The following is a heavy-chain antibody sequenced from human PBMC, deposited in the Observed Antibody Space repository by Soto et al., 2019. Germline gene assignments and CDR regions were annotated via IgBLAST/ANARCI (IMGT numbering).Heavy chain of an antibody. Sequence: GGSLRLSCAASGFTFSSYAMHWVRQAPGKGLEYVSAISSNGGSTYYADSVKGRFTISRDNSKNTPYLQMGSLRAEDMAVYYCAREGSGWYTGLDYWGQGTLVTVSS. D-gene: IGHD6-19*01. J-gene: IGHJ4*02. V-gene: IGHV3-64*02. CDR3: AREGSGWYTGLDY. CDR2: ISSNGGST. CDR1: GFTFSSYA.